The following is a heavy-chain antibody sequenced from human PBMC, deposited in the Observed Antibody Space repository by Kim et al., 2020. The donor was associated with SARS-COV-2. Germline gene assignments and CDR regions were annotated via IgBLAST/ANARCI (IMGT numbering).Heavy chain of an antibody. Sequence: LKRRVTISVDTSKNQFSLKLSSVTAADTAVYYCARPLLLWFGELSSYMDVWGKGTTVTVSS. J-gene: IGHJ6*03. CDR3: ARPLLLWFGELSSYMDV. D-gene: IGHD3-10*01. V-gene: IGHV4-39*01.